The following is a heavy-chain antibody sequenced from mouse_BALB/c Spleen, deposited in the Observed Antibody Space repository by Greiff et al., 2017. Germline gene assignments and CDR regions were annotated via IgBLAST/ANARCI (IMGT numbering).Heavy chain of an antibody. Sequence: VKLMESGPSLVQPSQSLSITCTVSGFSLTSYGVHWVRQSPGKGLEWLGVIWRGGSTDYNAAFMSRLSITKDNSKSQVFFKMNSLQADDTAIYYCAKRGYGSSYEGGYYAMDYWGQGTSVTVSS. CDR3: AKRGYGSSYEGGYYAMDY. CDR2: IWRGGST. CDR1: GFSLTSYG. D-gene: IGHD1-1*01. V-gene: IGHV2-5-1*01. J-gene: IGHJ4*01.